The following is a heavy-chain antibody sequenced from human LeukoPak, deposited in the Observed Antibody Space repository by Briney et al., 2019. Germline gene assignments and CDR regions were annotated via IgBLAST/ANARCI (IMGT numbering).Heavy chain of an antibody. Sequence: GASVKVSCKASGGSFTSYGISWVRQAPGQGLEWMGWISAYNGNTNYAQKLQGRVTMTTDTSTSTAYMELRSLRSDDTAVYYCARAQEAGGPTDAFDIWGQGTMVTVSS. J-gene: IGHJ3*02. D-gene: IGHD4-17*01. CDR1: GGSFTSYG. CDR2: ISAYNGNT. CDR3: ARAQEAGGPTDAFDI. V-gene: IGHV1-18*01.